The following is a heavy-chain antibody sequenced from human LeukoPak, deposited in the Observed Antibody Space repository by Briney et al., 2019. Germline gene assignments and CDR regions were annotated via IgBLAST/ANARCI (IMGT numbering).Heavy chain of an antibody. D-gene: IGHD6-13*01. CDR3: ARTQQLTHYYYYYMDV. CDR2: MNPNSGNT. CDR1: GYTFTSYD. Sequence: GASVTVSCKASGYTFTSYDINWVRQAPGQGLEWMGWMNPNSGNTGYAQKFQGRVTMTRNTSISTAYMELSSLRSEDTAVYYCARTQQLTHYYYYYMDVWGKGTTVTVS. J-gene: IGHJ6*03. V-gene: IGHV1-8*01.